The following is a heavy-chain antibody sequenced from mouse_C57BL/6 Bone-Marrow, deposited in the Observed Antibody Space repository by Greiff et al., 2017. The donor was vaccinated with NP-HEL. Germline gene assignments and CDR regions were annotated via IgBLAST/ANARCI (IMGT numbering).Heavy chain of an antibody. CDR2: ISRGGSYT. CDR3: ARHEGGTDFDD. D-gene: IGHD4-1*01. V-gene: IGHV5-6*01. J-gene: IGHJ2*01. Sequence: EVQVVESGGDLVKPGGSLKLSCAASGFTFSSYGMSWVRQTPDQRLEWVATISRGGSYTYYPDSVKGRVTISRDNAKNTLYLQMSSLKSEDTAMYYCARHEGGTDFDDWGKGTTLTVSS. CDR1: GFTFSSYG.